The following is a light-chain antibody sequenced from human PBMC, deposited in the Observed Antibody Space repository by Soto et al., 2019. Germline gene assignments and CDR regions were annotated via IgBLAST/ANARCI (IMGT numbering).Light chain of an antibody. CDR1: QRGSSK. CDR3: QQSYSTPAWT. V-gene: IGKV3D-15*01. J-gene: IGKJ1*01. Sequence: EIVMTQSPATLSASSGERATLSCRASQRGSSKVVWYQQKPGQAPSLLIYGASNRATGIPDRFSGSGSGTDFTLTISSLQPEDFATYYCQQSYSTPAWTFGQGTKVDIK. CDR2: GAS.